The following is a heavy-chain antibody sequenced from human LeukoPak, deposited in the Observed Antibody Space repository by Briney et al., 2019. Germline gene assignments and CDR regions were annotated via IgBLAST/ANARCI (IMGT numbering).Heavy chain of an antibody. D-gene: IGHD3-22*01. Sequence: SETLCLTCTVSGGSISSYYWSGIRQPPGKGLEWIGYIYYSRSTNYNPSLKSRVTISVNTSKNQFSLKLSSVTAADTAVHYCARSSGYYFYAFDMWGQGKLVTVCS. V-gene: IGHV4-59*01. CDR2: IYYSRST. CDR3: ARSSGYYFYAFDM. CDR1: GGSISSYY. J-gene: IGHJ3*02.